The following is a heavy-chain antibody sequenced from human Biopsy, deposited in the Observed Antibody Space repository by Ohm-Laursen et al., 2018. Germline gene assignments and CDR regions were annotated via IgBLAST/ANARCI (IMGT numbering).Heavy chain of an antibody. J-gene: IGHJ3*01. CDR1: GDSVSSGSFY. CDR3: ARLYRLDDYWNDDPPDAFDV. CDR2: IYDRGST. D-gene: IGHD3-3*01. Sequence: GTLSLTCAVSGDSVSSGSFYWTWIRQPPGQGLEYIGYIYDRGSTNYNPSLRGRVTISVDTSKNQFSLKLSSLTAADTAVFFCARLYRLDDYWNDDPPDAFDVWGQGTVVTVSS. V-gene: IGHV4-61*01.